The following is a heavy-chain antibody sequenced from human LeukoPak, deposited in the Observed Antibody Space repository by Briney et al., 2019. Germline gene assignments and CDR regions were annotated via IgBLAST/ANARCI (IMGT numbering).Heavy chain of an antibody. J-gene: IGHJ4*02. D-gene: IGHD3-16*01. CDR2: INSDGSST. CDR3: ARVAGGTYYPDY. CDR1: GFTFSSYW. V-gene: IGHV3-74*01. Sequence: SGGSLRLSCAASGFTFSSYWMHWVRQAPGKGLVWVSRINSDGSSTNYADSVKGRFTISRDNAKNTLYLQMNSLTAEDTAVYYCARVAGGTYYPDYWGQGTLVTVSS.